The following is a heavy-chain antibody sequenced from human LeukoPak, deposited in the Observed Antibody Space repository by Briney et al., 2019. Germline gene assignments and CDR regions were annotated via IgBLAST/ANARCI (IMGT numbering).Heavy chain of an antibody. CDR1: GFTFSSYA. Sequence: GGSLRLSCAASGFTFSSYAMNWVRQAPGKGLEWVSAISGSGGSTYYADSVKGRFTISRGNSKNTLYLLMNSLRAEDTAIYYRAKDRGASGYNYGELDPWGQGTLVTVSS. CDR3: AKDRGASGYNYGELDP. CDR2: ISGSGGST. D-gene: IGHD5-18*01. V-gene: IGHV3-23*01. J-gene: IGHJ5*02.